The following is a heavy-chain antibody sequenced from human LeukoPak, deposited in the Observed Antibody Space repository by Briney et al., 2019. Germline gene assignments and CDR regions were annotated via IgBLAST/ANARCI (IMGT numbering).Heavy chain of an antibody. D-gene: IGHD1-1*01. Sequence: GGSLRLSCAASGFTFTSCAMIWVRQAPGKGLEWVSSISTGGGSTYYADSVKGRFTISRDNSKNTLYLQMNSLRAEDTAVYYCARDPGSYYFDYWGQGTLVTVSS. V-gene: IGHV3-23*01. CDR3: ARDPGSYYFDY. J-gene: IGHJ4*02. CDR1: GFTFTSCA. CDR2: ISTGGGST.